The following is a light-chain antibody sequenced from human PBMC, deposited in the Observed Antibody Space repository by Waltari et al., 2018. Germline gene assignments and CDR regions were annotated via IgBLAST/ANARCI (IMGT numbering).Light chain of an antibody. Sequence: DIQMTQSPSTLSASVGDRVILTCRASQNILRYLAWYQQKPGKAPTLLIYRASNLETVVPSRFSGSGSGTEFTLTISSLQPDYFATYYCQQYNDYSWTFGQGTKVEI. CDR3: QQYNDYSWT. J-gene: IGKJ1*01. V-gene: IGKV1-5*03. CDR2: RAS. CDR1: QNILRY.